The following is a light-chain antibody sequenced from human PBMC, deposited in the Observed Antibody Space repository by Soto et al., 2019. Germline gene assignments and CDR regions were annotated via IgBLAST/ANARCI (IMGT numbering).Light chain of an antibody. V-gene: IGKV3-20*01. CDR3: QQYGDSWT. CDR2: GAS. CDR1: QSVTSSY. Sequence: EVVLTQSPGTLPLSPGERATLSCRASQSVTSSYLAWYQHKPGQAPRLLIYGASSRATGIPDRFSGSGSGTDFILTISRLAPEDFAVYYCQQYGDSWTFGQGTKVEIK. J-gene: IGKJ1*01.